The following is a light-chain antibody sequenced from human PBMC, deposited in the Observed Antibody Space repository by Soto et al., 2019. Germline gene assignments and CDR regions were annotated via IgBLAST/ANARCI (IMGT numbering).Light chain of an antibody. V-gene: IGKV3-20*01. CDR1: QSVRSSD. CDR3: QQYGSSPQWT. J-gene: IGKJ1*01. Sequence: EIVLTQSPGTLSLSPGERATLSCRASQSVRSSDLAWYQQKPGLGPRLLIYGASSRATGIPDRFSGSGSGTDFTITISRLEPEDFAVYYCQQYGSSPQWTFGQGTKVEIK. CDR2: GAS.